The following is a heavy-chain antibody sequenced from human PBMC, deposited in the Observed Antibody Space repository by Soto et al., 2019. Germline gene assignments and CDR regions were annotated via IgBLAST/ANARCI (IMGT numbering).Heavy chain of an antibody. CDR3: ASGGGYCSSTSWYTGMNYFDY. D-gene: IGHD2-2*02. CDR1: GGSISSGGYS. CDR2: IYQSGST. V-gene: IGHV4-30-2*01. Sequence: KPSETLSLTCAVSGGSISSGGYSWSWIRQPPGKGLEWIRYIYQSGSTYYNPSLKSRVTISVDRSKNQFSLKLSSVTAADTAVYYCASGGGYCSSTSWYTGMNYFDYWGQGTLVTVSS. J-gene: IGHJ4*02.